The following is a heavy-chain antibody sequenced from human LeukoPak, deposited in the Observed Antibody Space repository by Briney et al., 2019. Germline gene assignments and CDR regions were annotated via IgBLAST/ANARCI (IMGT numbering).Heavy chain of an antibody. D-gene: IGHD6-19*01. CDR1: DFAFYGYS. Sequence: GGSLRLSCAASDFAFYGYSMHWVRQAPGKGLEWISSTSSNSGYIYYADSVKGRFTISRDNAKNSLYLQVTGLRVEDTALYYCAREIVSSGCLDYWGQGSLVTVSS. CDR3: AREIVSSGCLDY. J-gene: IGHJ4*02. V-gene: IGHV3-21*06. CDR2: TSSNSGYI.